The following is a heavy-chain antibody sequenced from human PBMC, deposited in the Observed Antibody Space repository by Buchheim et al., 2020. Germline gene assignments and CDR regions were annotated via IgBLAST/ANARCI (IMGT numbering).Heavy chain of an antibody. CDR1: GFTFSSYA. CDR2: ISYDGSNK. Sequence: QVQLVESGGGVVQPGRSLRLSCAASGFTFSSYAMHWVRQAPGKGLECVAVISYDGSNKYYADSVKGRFTISRDNSKNTLYLQMNSLRAEDTAVYYCARFPYSSGWYYFDYWGQGTL. D-gene: IGHD6-19*01. V-gene: IGHV3-30*04. CDR3: ARFPYSSGWYYFDY. J-gene: IGHJ4*02.